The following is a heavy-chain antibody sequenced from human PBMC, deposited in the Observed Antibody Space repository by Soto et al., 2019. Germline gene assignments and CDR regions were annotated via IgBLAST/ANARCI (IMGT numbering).Heavy chain of an antibody. CDR3: AAGFGGEGFWSGYPIDY. D-gene: IGHD3-3*01. CDR2: IVVGSGNT. CDR1: GFTFTSSA. V-gene: IGHV1-58*01. Sequence: SVKVSCKASGFTFTSSAVQWVRQARGQRLEWIGWIVVGSGNTNYAQKFQERVTITRDMSTSTAYMELSSLRSEDTAVYYCAAGFGGEGFWSGYPIDYWGQGSLVAVSS. J-gene: IGHJ4*02.